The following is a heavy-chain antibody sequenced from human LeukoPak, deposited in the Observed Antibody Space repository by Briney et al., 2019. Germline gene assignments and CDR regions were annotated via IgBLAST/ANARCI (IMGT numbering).Heavy chain of an antibody. D-gene: IGHD3-10*02. J-gene: IGHJ4*02. CDR3: ARAAAKKNVGYFFDS. Sequence: PSGTLSLTCTVSGDSISSGDHYWSWIRQPPGKGLEWIGYIHYSGSTYYNPSLKSRLIMSVDMSKNQFSLSLNSLPAADSAVYSCARAAAKKNVGYFFDSGGQGTRVTVP. V-gene: IGHV4-30-4*01. CDR2: IHYSGST. CDR1: GDSISSGDHY.